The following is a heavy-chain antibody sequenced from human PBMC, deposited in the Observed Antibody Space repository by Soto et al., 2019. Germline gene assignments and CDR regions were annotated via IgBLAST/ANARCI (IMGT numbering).Heavy chain of an antibody. CDR2: ISSSSSYT. Sequence: GSLRLSCAASGFTFSDYYMSWIRQAPGKGLEWVSYISSSSSYTNYADSVKGRFTISRDNAKNSLYLQMNSLRAEDTAVYYCASRRWAVAVDIWGQGTMVTVSS. V-gene: IGHV3-11*03. CDR3: ASRRWAVAVDI. CDR1: GFTFSDYY. J-gene: IGHJ3*02. D-gene: IGHD6-19*01.